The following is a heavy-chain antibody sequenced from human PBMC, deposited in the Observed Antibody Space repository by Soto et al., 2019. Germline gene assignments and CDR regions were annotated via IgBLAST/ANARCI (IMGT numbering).Heavy chain of an antibody. CDR1: GYTFTGYY. CDR3: ARAFYCGGDCYTHSDAFDI. J-gene: IGHJ3*02. V-gene: IGHV1-69*13. D-gene: IGHD2-21*02. CDR2: IIPIFGTA. Sequence: SVKVSCKASGYTFTGYYMHWVRQAPGQGLEWMGGIIPIFGTANYAQKFQGRVTITADESTSTAYMELSSLRSEDTAVYYCARAFYCGGDCYTHSDAFDIWGQGTMVTVSS.